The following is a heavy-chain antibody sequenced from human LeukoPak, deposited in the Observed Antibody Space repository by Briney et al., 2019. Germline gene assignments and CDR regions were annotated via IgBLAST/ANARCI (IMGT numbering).Heavy chain of an antibody. CDR3: ARTVNYGGNSYDAFDI. CDR1: GGSISSSSYY. Sequence: PSETLSLTCTVSGGSISSSSYYWGWIRQPPGKGLEWIGSIYYSGSTYYNPSLKSRVTISVDTSKNQFSLKLSSVTAADTAVYYCARTVNYGGNSYDAFDIWGQGTMVTVSS. D-gene: IGHD4-23*01. CDR2: IYYSGST. V-gene: IGHV4-39*01. J-gene: IGHJ3*02.